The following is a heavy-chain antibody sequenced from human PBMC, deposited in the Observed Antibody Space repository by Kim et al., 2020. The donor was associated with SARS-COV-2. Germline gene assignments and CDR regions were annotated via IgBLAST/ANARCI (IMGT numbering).Heavy chain of an antibody. Sequence: SETLSLTCTVSGGSISSSSYYWGWIRQPPGKGLEWIGSIYYSGSTYYNPSLKSRVTISVDTSKNQFSLKLSSVTAADTAVYYCARLWGSPTFSGSYGYFDYWGQGTLVTVSS. V-gene: IGHV4-39*01. CDR2: IYYSGST. CDR3: ARLWGSPTFSGSYGYFDY. J-gene: IGHJ4*02. D-gene: IGHD1-26*01. CDR1: GGSISSSSYY.